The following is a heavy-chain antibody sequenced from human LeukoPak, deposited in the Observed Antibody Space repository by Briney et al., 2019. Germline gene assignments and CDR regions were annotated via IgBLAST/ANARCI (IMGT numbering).Heavy chain of an antibody. D-gene: IGHD3-3*01. CDR3: ARGDDFWVGYPFDY. CDR1: GGSISSYY. V-gene: IGHV4-59*01. J-gene: IGHJ4*02. CDR2: IYYGGST. Sequence: PSQTLSLTCTVSGGSISSYYWSWIRQPPGKGLEWTGYIYYGGSTNYNPSLKTRVTISVDTSKNHFSLKLSSVTAADTAVYYCARGDDFWVGYPFDYWGQGTLVTVSS.